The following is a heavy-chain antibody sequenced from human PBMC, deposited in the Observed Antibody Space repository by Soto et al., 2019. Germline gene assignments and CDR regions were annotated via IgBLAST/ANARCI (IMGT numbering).Heavy chain of an antibody. J-gene: IGHJ4*02. CDR3: ARDAGSLGY. D-gene: IGHD3-10*01. CDR2: ITSSSSTI. V-gene: IGHV3-48*01. CDR1: GFTFSSYS. Sequence: EVQLVESGGGLVQPGGSLRLSCAASGFTFSSYSMSWVRQAPGKGLEWVSYITSSSSTIYYADSVKGRFTTSRDNAKSSLYLQMNSLRAEDTAVYCCARDAGSLGYWGQGTLVTVSS.